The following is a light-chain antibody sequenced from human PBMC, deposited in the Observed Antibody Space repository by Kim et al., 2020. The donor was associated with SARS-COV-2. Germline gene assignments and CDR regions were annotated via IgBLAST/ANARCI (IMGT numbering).Light chain of an antibody. J-gene: IGKJ2*01. CDR3: QQYEDFPYT. CDR2: DAS. CDR1: QDIANY. Sequence: SASVGDRVTITGQASQDIANYLNWYQQKPGKAPQVLIYDASSLEAGVPSRFSGRGFGTHFTFTISNLQPEDIATYYCQQYEDFPYTFGQGTKLEI. V-gene: IGKV1-33*01.